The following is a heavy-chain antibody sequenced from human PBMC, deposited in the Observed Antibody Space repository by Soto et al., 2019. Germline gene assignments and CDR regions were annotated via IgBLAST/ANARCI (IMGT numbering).Heavy chain of an antibody. J-gene: IGHJ3*02. CDR3: ARGDYGCNKGFDI. CDR2: ISSSSSTI. CDR1: GFTFSSYS. Sequence: GGSLRLSWAASGFTFSSYSMNWVRQSPGKGLEWVSYISSSSSTIYYADSVKGRFTISRDNAKNSLYLQMNSLRDEDTAVYYCARGDYGCNKGFDIWGQRPLIT. D-gene: IGHD4-17*01. V-gene: IGHV3-48*02.